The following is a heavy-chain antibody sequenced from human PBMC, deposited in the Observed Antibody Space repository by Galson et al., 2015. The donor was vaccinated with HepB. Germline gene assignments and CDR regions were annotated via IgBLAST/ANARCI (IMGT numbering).Heavy chain of an antibody. CDR2: IYGAGSTT. CDR3: ASCRHGVYVWDH. V-gene: IGHV5-51*01. CDR1: GDSFTNYW. Sequence: QSGAEVKKPGESLRISCKSSGDSFTNYWIGWVRQMPGTGLEWVGIIYGAGSTTAYSPSLQGLVTISADRSISTAYLQWSSLEASDTAIYYCASCRHGVYVWDHWGQGTLVTVSS. J-gene: IGHJ4*02. D-gene: IGHD4-17*01.